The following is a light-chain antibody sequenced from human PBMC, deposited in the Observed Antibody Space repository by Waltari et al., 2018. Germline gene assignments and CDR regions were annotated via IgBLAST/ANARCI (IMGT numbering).Light chain of an antibody. V-gene: IGLV2-14*01. CDR3: SSYTTSSAPGV. CDR2: EVS. CDR1: DSAVGAYDF. Sequence: QSALTQPASVSGSPGQSITLSCSGTDSAVGAYDFVPWYQQHPGKAPHLIIYEVSNRPSGISNRFSASKSGNTASLTISGLQAEDEADYYCSSYTTSSAPGVFGTGTRVTVL. J-gene: IGLJ1*01.